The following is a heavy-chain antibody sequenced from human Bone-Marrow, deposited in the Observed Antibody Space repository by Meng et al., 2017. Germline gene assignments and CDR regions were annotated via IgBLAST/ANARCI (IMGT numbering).Heavy chain of an antibody. J-gene: IGHJ4*02. V-gene: IGHV3-48*03. CDR1: GFTFSSYE. D-gene: IGHD4-11*01. CDR2: ISSSGSTI. CDR3: ARDPNRDYSNYGSGY. Sequence: GESLKISCAASGFTFSSYEMNWVRQAPGKGLEWVSYISSSGSTIYYADSVKGRFTISRDNAKNSLYLQMNSLIAEDTAVYYCARDPNRDYSNYGSGYWGQGTLVTVSS.